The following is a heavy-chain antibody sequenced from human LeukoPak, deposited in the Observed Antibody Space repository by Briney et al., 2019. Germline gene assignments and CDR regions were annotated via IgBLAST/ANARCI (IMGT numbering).Heavy chain of an antibody. J-gene: IGHJ4*02. CDR2: INPSGGST. V-gene: IGHV1-46*01. Sequence: ASVKVSCKASGYTFTSYYMHWVRQAPGQGLEWMGIINPSGGSTSYAQKFQGRVTMTRDTSTSTVYMELSSLRSEDTAVYYCARARRGGDYDSYFDYWGQGTLVTVSS. CDR1: GYTFTSYY. CDR3: ARARRGGDYDSYFDY. D-gene: IGHD4-17*01.